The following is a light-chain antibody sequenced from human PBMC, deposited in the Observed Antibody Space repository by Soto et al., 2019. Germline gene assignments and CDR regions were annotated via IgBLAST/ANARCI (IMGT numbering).Light chain of an antibody. V-gene: IGKV3-11*01. CDR3: QQRSNWPRT. CDR2: DAS. J-gene: IGKJ1*01. Sequence: EIVLTQSPATLSLSPGERATLSCRASQTVSSYLLWYQQKPGQAPRLLIYDASNRATGIPARFSGSGSGTDFTLTISSLEPEDFAVYYCQQRSNWPRTFGQGTKVDIK. CDR1: QTVSSY.